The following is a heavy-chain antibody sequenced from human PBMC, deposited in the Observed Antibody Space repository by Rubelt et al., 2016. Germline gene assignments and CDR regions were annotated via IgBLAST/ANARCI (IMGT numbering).Heavy chain of an antibody. D-gene: IGHD3-22*01. Sequence: QVQLQESGPGLVKPSETLSLTCTVSGGSISSYYWSWIRQPPGKGLEWIGSIYYSGSTYYNPSLKSGVTISVDTSKNQCSRKLSSVTAADTDVYYCARHPSGYYDSSLNFDYWGQGTLVTVSS. CDR1: GGSISSYY. CDR3: ARHPSGYYDSSLNFDY. J-gene: IGHJ4*02. V-gene: IGHV4-59*08. CDR2: IYYSGST.